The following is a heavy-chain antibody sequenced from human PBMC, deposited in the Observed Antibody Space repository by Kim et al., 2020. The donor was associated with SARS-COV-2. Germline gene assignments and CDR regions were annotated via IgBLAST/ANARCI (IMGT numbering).Heavy chain of an antibody. CDR2: ISGSGGST. Sequence: GGSLRLSCAASGFTFSSYAMSWVRQAPGKGLEWVSAISGSGGSTYYADSVKGLFTISRDNSKNTLYLQMNSLRAEDTAVYYCTITMVRGVILSGMDVWGQGTTVTVSS. CDR3: TITMVRGVILSGMDV. J-gene: IGHJ6*02. V-gene: IGHV3-23*01. CDR1: GFTFSSYA. D-gene: IGHD3-10*01.